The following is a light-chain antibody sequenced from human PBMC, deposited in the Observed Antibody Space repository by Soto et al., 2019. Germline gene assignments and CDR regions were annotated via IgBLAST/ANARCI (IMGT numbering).Light chain of an antibody. Sequence: EIVFTQSPGTLSLSPGERATLSCRASQSVSSYLAWYQQKPGQAPRLLIYDASNRATGIPARFSGSGSGTDFTLTISSLEPEDFAVYYCQQRSNWQRTFGEGTKVDIK. V-gene: IGKV3-11*01. CDR2: DAS. J-gene: IGKJ1*01. CDR1: QSVSSY. CDR3: QQRSNWQRT.